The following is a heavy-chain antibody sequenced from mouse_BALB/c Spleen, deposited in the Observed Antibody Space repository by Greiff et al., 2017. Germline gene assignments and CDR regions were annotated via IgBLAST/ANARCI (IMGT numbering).Heavy chain of an antibody. CDR2: ISYSGST. J-gene: IGHJ4*01. CDR1: GYSITSDYA. D-gene: IGHD1-2*01. V-gene: IGHV3-2*02. CDR3: ERQYGYGAMDY. Sequence: EVKLMESGPGLVKPSQSLSLTCTVTGYSITSDYAWNWIRQFPGNKLEWMGYISYSGSTSYNPSLKSRISITRDTSKNQFFLQLNSVTTEDTATYYCERQYGYGAMDYWGQGTSVTVSS.